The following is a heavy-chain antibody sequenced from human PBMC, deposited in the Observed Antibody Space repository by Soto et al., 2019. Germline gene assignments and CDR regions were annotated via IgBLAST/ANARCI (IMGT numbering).Heavy chain of an antibody. CDR2: IIPILDTA. V-gene: IGHV1-69*06. D-gene: IGHD3-10*01. J-gene: IGHJ6*02. Sequence: QVQLVQSGAEVKKPGSSVKVSCKASGGTFSIYSISWVRQAPGQGLEWMGGIIPILDTANFAQKFQGRVTITADKSTSTAYMELSSLTSEDTAIYYCAGDYGAYGSGSYAPYWMDVWGQGTMVTVSS. CDR3: AGDYGAYGSGSYAPYWMDV. CDR1: GGTFSIYS.